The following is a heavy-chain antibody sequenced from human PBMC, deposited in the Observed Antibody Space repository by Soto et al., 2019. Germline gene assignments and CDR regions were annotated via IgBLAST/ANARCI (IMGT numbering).Heavy chain of an antibody. CDR1: GFTFSSYA. J-gene: IGHJ4*02. D-gene: IGHD3-22*01. V-gene: IGHV3-30-3*01. Sequence: GWSLRLSCAASGFTFSSYAMHLVRQAPGKGLEWVAVISYDGSNKYYADSVKGRFTISRDNSKNTLYLQMNSLRAEETAVYYCARDWDYYDSSGYSEFDYWGEGTLVTVSS. CDR2: ISYDGSNK. CDR3: ARDWDYYDSSGYSEFDY.